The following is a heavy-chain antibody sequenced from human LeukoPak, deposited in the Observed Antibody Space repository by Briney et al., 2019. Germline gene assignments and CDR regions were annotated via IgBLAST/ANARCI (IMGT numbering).Heavy chain of an antibody. CDR1: GFTVSNNY. D-gene: IGHD3-22*01. V-gene: IGHV3-53*04. J-gene: IGHJ3*02. CDR2: IYSGGTT. CDR3: ARGYYYDSSGHNSDAFDI. Sequence: GGSLRLSCAVSGFTVSNNYMSWFRQAPGKGLKWVSVIYSGGTTYYADSVKGRFTISRHTSENTLYLQMTGLRAEDTAVYYCARGYYYDSSGHNSDAFDIWGQGTMVTVSS.